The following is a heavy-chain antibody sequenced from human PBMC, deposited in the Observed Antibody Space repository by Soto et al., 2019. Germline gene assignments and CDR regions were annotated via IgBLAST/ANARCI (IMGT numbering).Heavy chain of an antibody. CDR1: GFNFSNHW. CDR2: ITSDGKSK. Sequence: VHLVESGGGLVQPGGSLRLSCAASGFNFSNHWMHWVRQRPAEGLVWVSRITSDGKSKAYAESVKGRFAISRDNAKNTLFLQMNGLTAEDTGVDYCAPESGDWPLNWFDPWGQGTLVTVSS. CDR3: APESGDWPLNWFDP. D-gene: IGHD3-9*01. J-gene: IGHJ5*02. V-gene: IGHV3-74*01.